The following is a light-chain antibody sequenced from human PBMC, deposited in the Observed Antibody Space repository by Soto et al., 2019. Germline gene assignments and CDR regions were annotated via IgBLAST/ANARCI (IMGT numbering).Light chain of an antibody. V-gene: IGKV1-9*01. CDR2: AAS. CDR1: QGISSY. J-gene: IGKJ4*01. Sequence: DIQLTQSPSFLSASVGDRVTITCRASQGISSYLAWYQQKPGKAPKLLIYAASTLQSGVPSRFSGSGSGTEFMLSIGSLQPEDFATYYCQQLNSYPPFFGGGTKVEIK. CDR3: QQLNSYPPF.